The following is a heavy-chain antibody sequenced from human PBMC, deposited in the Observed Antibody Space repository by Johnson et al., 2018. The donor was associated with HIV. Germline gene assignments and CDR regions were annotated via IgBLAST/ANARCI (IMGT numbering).Heavy chain of an antibody. V-gene: IGHV3-30*14. CDR2: ISSHGSTT. CDR1: GFTFSSYP. J-gene: IGHJ3*02. Sequence: QVQLVESGGGLIHPGGSLRLSCAASGFTFSSYPMHWVRPAPDKALEWVPVISSHGSTTYYAAPVHRRFPIARDNSKNTLYLQMNSLRAEDTAVYYCARIRPANWGVNDAFDIWGQGTMVTVSS. D-gene: IGHD7-27*01. CDR3: ARIRPANWGVNDAFDI.